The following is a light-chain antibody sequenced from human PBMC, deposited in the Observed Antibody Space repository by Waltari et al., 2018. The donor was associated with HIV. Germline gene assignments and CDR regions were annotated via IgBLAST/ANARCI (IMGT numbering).Light chain of an antibody. Sequence: EVVLTQAPSTLSVSLGEGASLSCRASQNLTNKLGWYQQKAGQAPRLLIYDASRTATAIPDRFSGSGSGTEFNLTISRLVFEDVAVYVCQQYKYWPETFGQGTKVEIK. CDR1: QNLTNK. CDR2: DAS. CDR3: QQYKYWPET. V-gene: IGKV3D-15*01. J-gene: IGKJ1*01.